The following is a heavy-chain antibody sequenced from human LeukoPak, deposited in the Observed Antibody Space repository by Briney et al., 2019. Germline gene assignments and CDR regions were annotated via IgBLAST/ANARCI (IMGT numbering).Heavy chain of an antibody. J-gene: IGHJ4*02. CDR3: ARMASVDDYGDY. CDR1: GYSISRGYH. D-gene: IGHD4-23*01. Sequence: SETLSLICTVSGYSISRGYHWGWIRQPPGKGLEWIGSLYHSGSTYYNPSLKSRVTISVDTSKNQFSLKLSSVTAADTAVYYCARMASVDDYGDYWGQGTLVTVSS. V-gene: IGHV4-38-2*02. CDR2: LYHSGST.